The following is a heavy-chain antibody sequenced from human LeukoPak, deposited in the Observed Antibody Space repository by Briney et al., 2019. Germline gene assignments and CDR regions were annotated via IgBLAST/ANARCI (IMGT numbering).Heavy chain of an antibody. CDR1: GFTFSSYS. CDR2: ISSSSSTI. CDR3: ARVSRTVVTPGAFDY. J-gene: IGHJ4*02. D-gene: IGHD4-23*01. V-gene: IGHV3-48*01. Sequence: PGGSLRLSCAASGFTFSSYSMNWVRQAPGKGLEWVSYISSSSSTIYYADSVKGRFTISRDNAKNSLYLQMNSLRAEDTAVYYCARVSRTVVTPGAFDYWGQGTLVTVSS.